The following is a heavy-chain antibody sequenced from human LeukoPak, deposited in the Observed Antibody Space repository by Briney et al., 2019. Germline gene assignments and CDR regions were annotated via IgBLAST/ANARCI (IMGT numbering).Heavy chain of an antibody. CDR1: GYGFTSYW. CDR2: IYPGDSDT. CDR3: ARVTTPTYYYYYMDV. Sequence: GESLKISCKGSGYGFTSYWIGWVRQMPGKGLEWMGIIYPGDSDTRYSPSFQGQVTISADKPISTAYLQWSSLKASDTAMYYCARVTTPTYYYYYMDVWGKGTTVTVSS. J-gene: IGHJ6*03. D-gene: IGHD4-17*01. V-gene: IGHV5-51*04.